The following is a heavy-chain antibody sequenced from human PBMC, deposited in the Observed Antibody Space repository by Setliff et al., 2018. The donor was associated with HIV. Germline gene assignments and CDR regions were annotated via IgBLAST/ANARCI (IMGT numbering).Heavy chain of an antibody. CDR2: FDPEDDET. CDR1: GYSLTELS. D-gene: IGHD3-9*01. CDR3: ATSGFYDILTGPTPGVFDI. Sequence: GASVKVSCKVSGYSLTELSIHWVRQAPGEGLGWMGGFDPEDDETVYAEKFQGRVTMTEDTSTDTAYMALSSLRSEDTAMYYCATSGFYDILTGPTPGVFDIWGQGTMVTVSS. J-gene: IGHJ3*02. V-gene: IGHV1-24*01.